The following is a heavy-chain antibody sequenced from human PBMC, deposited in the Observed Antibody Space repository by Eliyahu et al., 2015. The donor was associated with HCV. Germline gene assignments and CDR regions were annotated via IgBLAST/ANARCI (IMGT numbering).Heavy chain of an antibody. CDR3: ANLGYCSSTSCLRDEFFQH. CDR2: ISGNGVNT. J-gene: IGHJ1*01. V-gene: IGHV3-64D*06. Sequence: EVQLVESGGGLVQPGGYLRLSCSESGFIFSSYAMHWVRQAPGKGLEYVSAISGNGVNTYYADSVKGRFTISRDNSKNTLYLQMSSLRPEDTAVYYCANLGYCSSTSCLRDEFFQHWGQGTLVTVSS. D-gene: IGHD2-2*01. CDR1: GFIFSSYA.